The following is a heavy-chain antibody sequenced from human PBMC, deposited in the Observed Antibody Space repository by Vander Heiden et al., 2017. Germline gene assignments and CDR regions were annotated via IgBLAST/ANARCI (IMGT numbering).Heavy chain of an antibody. CDR2: IKSKTDGGTT. V-gene: IGHV3-15*07. CDR3: STPPGVVSTIHGY. Sequence: APGKGLEWVGRIKSKTDGGTTDYAAPVKGRFTISRDDSKNTMYLEMNSLETEDTAVYYCSTPPGVVSTIHGYWGHGSLVTVSS. D-gene: IGHD5-12*01. J-gene: IGHJ4*01.